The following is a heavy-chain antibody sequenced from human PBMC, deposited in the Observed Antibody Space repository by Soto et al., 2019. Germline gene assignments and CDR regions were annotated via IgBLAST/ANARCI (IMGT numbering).Heavy chain of an antibody. CDR3: ATSQKGYNWNYFDH. J-gene: IGHJ4*02. Sequence: GASVKVSCKVSGYTLTELSMHWVRQAPGKGLEWMGGFDPEDGETIYAQKFQGRVSMTEDTSTDTAYMELSSLRSEDTAVYYCATSQKGYNWNYFDHWGQGALVTVSS. CDR2: FDPEDGET. CDR1: GYTLTELS. D-gene: IGHD1-20*01. V-gene: IGHV1-24*01.